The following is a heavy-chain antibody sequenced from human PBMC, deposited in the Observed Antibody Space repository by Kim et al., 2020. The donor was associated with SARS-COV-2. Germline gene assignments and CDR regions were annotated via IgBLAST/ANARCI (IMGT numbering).Heavy chain of an antibody. Sequence: SGPTLVNPTQTLTLTCTFSGFSLSTSGVGVGWIRQPPGKALEWLALIYWNDDKRYSPSLKSRLTITKDTSKNQVVLTMTNMDPVDTATYYCAHTETNDYDFWSGYPPNWFDPWGQGTLVTVSS. V-gene: IGHV2-5*01. D-gene: IGHD3-3*01. CDR3: AHTETNDYDFWSGYPPNWFDP. J-gene: IGHJ5*02. CDR1: GFSLSTSGVG. CDR2: IYWNDDK.